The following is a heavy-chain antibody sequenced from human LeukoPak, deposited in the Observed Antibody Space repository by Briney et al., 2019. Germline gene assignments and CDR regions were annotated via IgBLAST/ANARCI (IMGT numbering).Heavy chain of an antibody. V-gene: IGHV1-69*13. CDR3: ARSPYYDFWSGLDY. Sequence: SVKVSCKASGGTFSSYAISWVRQAPGQGLEWMGGIIPIFGTANYAQKFQGRVTITADESTSTAYMELSSLRSEDTAVYYCARSPYYDFWSGLDYWGQGTLVTVSS. J-gene: IGHJ4*02. CDR1: GGTFSSYA. CDR2: IIPIFGTA. D-gene: IGHD3-3*01.